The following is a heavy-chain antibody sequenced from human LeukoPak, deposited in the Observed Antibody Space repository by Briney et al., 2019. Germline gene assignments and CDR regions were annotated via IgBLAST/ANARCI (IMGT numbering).Heavy chain of an antibody. D-gene: IGHD2-2*01. CDR3: ARDTLVVVVPAAIPPREDYYCYGMDV. J-gene: IGHJ6*02. V-gene: IGHV1-18*01. CDR2: ISAYNGNT. Sequence: ASVKVSCKASGYTFTSYGISWVRQAPGQGLEWMGWISAYNGNTNYAQKLQGRVTMTTDTSTSTAYMELRSLRSDDTAVYYCARDTLVVVVPAAIPPREDYYCYGMDVWGQGTTVTVSS. CDR1: GYTFTSYG.